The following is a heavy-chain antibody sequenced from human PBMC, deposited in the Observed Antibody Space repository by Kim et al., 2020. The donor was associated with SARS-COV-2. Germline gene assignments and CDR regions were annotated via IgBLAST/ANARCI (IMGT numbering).Heavy chain of an antibody. V-gene: IGHV4-59*08. J-gene: IGHJ4*02. CDR3: ARLATTHFDY. Sequence: STNYNPSLKSRVTISVDTSKNQFSLKLSSVTAADTAVYYCARLATTHFDYWGQGTLVTVSS. CDR2: ST. D-gene: IGHD5-12*01.